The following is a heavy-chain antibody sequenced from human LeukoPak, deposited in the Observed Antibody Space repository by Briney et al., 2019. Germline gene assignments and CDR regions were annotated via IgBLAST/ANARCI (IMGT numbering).Heavy chain of an antibody. CDR3: ARDHGDQVDY. CDR2: ISYDGSNK. CDR1: GFTFSSYA. Sequence: GGSLRLSCAASGFTFSSYAMHWVRQAPGKGLEWVAVISYDGSNKYYADSVKGRFTISRDNSKNTLYLQMNSLRAEDTAVYYCARDHGDQVDYWGQGTLVTVSS. V-gene: IGHV3-30*04. J-gene: IGHJ4*02. D-gene: IGHD4-17*01.